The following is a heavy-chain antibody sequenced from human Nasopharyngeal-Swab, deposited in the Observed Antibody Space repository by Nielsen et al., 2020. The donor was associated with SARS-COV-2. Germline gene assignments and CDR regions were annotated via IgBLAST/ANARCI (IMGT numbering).Heavy chain of an antibody. Sequence: GGSLRLSCAASGFTFTKDWMSWVRQAPGKGLEWVANIKPDGSEKYYVDSVKGRFTISRDNAKNSLYLQMNSLRAEDTALYYCASFYTVTTDDAFDIWGQGTMVTVSS. J-gene: IGHJ3*02. CDR2: IKPDGSEK. CDR3: ASFYTVTTDDAFDI. V-gene: IGHV3-7*01. CDR1: GFTFTKDW. D-gene: IGHD4-17*01.